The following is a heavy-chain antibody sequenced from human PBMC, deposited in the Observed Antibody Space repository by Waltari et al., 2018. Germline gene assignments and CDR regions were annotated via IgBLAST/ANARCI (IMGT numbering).Heavy chain of an antibody. CDR2: ISMSIRYM. CDR3: ARAPTGLKSQSSFDS. V-gene: IGHV3-21*01. CDR1: GFTLSAYT. J-gene: IGHJ4*02. D-gene: IGHD6-19*01. Sequence: EVQLVEAGGGLVRAGGSLRLAGAAPGFTLSAYTMNWVRQAPGTGLEWVSSISMSIRYMYYADSGKGRCTISRDDAKRSLYLQMNTLRDEDSAFYYCARAPTGLKSQSSFDSSGQGTLVIVSS.